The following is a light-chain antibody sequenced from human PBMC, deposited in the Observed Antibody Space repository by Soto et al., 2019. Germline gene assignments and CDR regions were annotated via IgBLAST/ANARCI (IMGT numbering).Light chain of an antibody. Sequence: DIQMTQSPSSLSASVGNRVSITCRASQGISNYLAWYQQKPGKVPKVLIYAASTLQPGVPSRFSGSGSGTEFTLTINSLQPDDIATYYCQNYDSAPITFGQGTQLEIK. J-gene: IGKJ5*01. CDR2: AAS. CDR3: QNYDSAPIT. V-gene: IGKV1-27*01. CDR1: QGISNY.